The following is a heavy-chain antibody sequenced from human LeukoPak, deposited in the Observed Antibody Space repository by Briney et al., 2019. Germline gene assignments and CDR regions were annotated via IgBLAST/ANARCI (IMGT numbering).Heavy chain of an antibody. J-gene: IGHJ6*03. CDR3: ARRSCSTTTCYSWPAQYYYMDV. CDR1: GFTFMMYG. V-gene: IGHV3-23*01. CDR2: ISGSGGNA. Sequence: GGSLRLSCAASGFTFMMYGMTWVRQAPGKGLEWVSGISGSGGNANYADSVKGRFTTSRDNSKNTVYLQMSSLRAEDTALYYCARRSCSTTTCYSWPAQYYYMDVWGKGTSVTVSS. D-gene: IGHD2-2*01.